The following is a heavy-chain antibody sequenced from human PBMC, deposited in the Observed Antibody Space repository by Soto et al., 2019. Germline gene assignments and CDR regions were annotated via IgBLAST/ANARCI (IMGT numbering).Heavy chain of an antibody. J-gene: IGHJ6*02. CDR1: GGTFSSYA. Sequence: SVKVSCKASGGTFSSYAISWVRQAPGQGLEWMGGIIPIFGTANYAQKFQGRVTITADKSTSTAYMELSSLRSEDTAVYYCARSQAVLYYYYYYGMDVWGQGTTVTVSS. CDR3: ARSQAVLYYYYYYGMDV. CDR2: IIPIFGTA. V-gene: IGHV1-69*06.